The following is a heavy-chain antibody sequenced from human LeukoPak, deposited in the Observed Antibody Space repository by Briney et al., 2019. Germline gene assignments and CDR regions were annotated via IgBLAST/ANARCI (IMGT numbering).Heavy chain of an antibody. J-gene: IGHJ4*02. CDR2: INHSGST. CDR1: GGSISSGGYY. CDR3: ARVGTGCYNGGYSYAFSYYFDY. D-gene: IGHD5-18*01. V-gene: IGHV4-39*07. Sequence: SETLSLTCTVSGGSISSGGYYWSWIRQPPGKGLEWIGEINHSGSTNYNPSLKSRVTISVDTSKNQFSLKLSSVTAADTAVYYCARVGTGCYNGGYSYAFSYYFDYWGQGTLVTVSS.